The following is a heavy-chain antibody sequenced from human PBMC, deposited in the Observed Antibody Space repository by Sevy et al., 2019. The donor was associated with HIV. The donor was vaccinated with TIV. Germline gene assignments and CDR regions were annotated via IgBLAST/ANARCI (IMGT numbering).Heavy chain of an antibody. CDR3: ARDSNEYGDDRLSYYFDY. D-gene: IGHD4-17*01. Sequence: GGSLRLSCAASVFTFSSYAMSWVRQAPGKGLEWVSAISGSGGSTYYVDSVKGRFTISRDESKNTLYLQMNSLRAEDTAVYYCARDSNEYGDDRLSYYFDYWGHGALVTVSS. CDR1: VFTFSSYA. CDR2: ISGSGGST. J-gene: IGHJ4*01. V-gene: IGHV3-23*01.